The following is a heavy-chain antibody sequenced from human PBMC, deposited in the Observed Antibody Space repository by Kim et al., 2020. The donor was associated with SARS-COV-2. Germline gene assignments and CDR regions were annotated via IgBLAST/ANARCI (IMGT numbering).Heavy chain of an antibody. CDR1: GGSISSGGYY. V-gene: IGHV4-31*03. CDR3: ATHDRGSPNYYDSSGPFDI. J-gene: IGHJ3*02. CDR2: IYYSGST. D-gene: IGHD3-22*01. Sequence: SETLSLTCTVSGGSISSGGYYWSWIRQHPGKGLEWIGYIYYSGSTYYNPSLKSRVTISVDTSKNQFSLKLSSVTAADTAVYYCATHDRGSPNYYDSSGPFDIWGQGTMVTVSS.